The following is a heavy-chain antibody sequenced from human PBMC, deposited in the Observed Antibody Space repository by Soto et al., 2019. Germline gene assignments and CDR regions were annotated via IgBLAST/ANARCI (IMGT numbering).Heavy chain of an antibody. CDR3: ARGRRVATIYYYYYGMDV. V-gene: IGHV4-34*01. D-gene: IGHD5-12*01. CDR1: GGSFSGYY. Sequence: ETLSLTCAVYGGSFSGYYWSWIRQPPGKGLEWIGEINHSGSTNYNPSLKSRVTISVDTSKNQFSPKLSSVTAADTAVYYCARGRRVATIYYYYYGMDVWGQGTTVTVSS. CDR2: INHSGST. J-gene: IGHJ6*02.